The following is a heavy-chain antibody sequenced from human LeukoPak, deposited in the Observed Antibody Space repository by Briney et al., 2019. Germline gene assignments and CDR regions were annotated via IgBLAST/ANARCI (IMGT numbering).Heavy chain of an antibody. CDR2: IIAIVGST. CDR1: GFTFSSYS. CDR3: ARVPAFDI. V-gene: IGHV3-23*01. Sequence: GGSLRLSCAASGFTFSSYSMNWVRQAPGKGLEWVGAIIAIVGSTNYAHSVKGRVTISTDKSKNTRYLQVNSLRTGDTVVEYRARVPAFDIWGQGTMVTVSS. J-gene: IGHJ3*02.